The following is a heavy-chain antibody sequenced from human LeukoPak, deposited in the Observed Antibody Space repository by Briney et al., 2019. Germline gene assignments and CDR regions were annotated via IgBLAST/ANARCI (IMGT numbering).Heavy chain of an antibody. J-gene: IGHJ4*02. D-gene: IGHD5-12*01. CDR1: GFTFSCYG. V-gene: IGHV3-30*18. Sequence: GGSLRLSCAASGFTFSCYGMQWFRQAPDKGLEWVAAISNDGSNKYYADSVKGRFTISRDNSKNTLYLQMNSLRAEDTAVYYCAKVDIVATIDAGRLVDYWGQGTLVTVSS. CDR2: ISNDGSNK. CDR3: AKVDIVATIDAGRLVDY.